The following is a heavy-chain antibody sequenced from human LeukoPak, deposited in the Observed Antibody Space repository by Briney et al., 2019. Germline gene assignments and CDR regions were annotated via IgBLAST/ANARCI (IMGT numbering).Heavy chain of an antibody. CDR2: INPNSGGT. D-gene: IGHD3-10*01. CDR1: GYTFTGYY. J-gene: IGHJ3*02. CDR3: ARDYGSGLNAFDI. Sequence: ASVKVSCKASGYTFTGYYMHWVRQAPGQGLEWMGWINPNSGGTNYAQKFQDWVTMTRDTSISTAYMELSRLRSDDTAVYYCARDYGSGLNAFDIWGQGTMVTVSS. V-gene: IGHV1-2*04.